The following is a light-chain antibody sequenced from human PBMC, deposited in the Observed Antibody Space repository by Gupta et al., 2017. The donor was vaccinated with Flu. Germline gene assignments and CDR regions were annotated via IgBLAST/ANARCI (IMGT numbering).Light chain of an antibody. J-gene: IGKJ4*01. Sequence: DIQMTQSPSSLSAAVGDRVTITCQASQDIKNYLNWYQQKPGKAPNLLIHDASDLETGVPSRFSGSRTGTEYTLTITSLQPEDVATYYCLQDENLLTFGGGTKVEIE. CDR1: QDIKNY. CDR3: LQDENLLT. CDR2: DAS. V-gene: IGKV1-33*01.